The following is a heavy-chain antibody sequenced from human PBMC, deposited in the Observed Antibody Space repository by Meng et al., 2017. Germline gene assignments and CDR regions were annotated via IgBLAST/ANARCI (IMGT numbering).Heavy chain of an antibody. J-gene: IGHJ5*02. CDR1: GYTFTGYY. CDR3: ASALIVVANWFDP. D-gene: IGHD3-22*01. Sequence: QVVLVQSGAGVKKRGAAVKVSWNASGYTFTGYYMHWVRQAPGQGLEWIGRINPNSGGTNYEQKFQGRVIMTRDTSISTAYMELSRLRSDDTAVYYCASALIVVANWFDPWGQGTLVTVSS. CDR2: INPNSGGT. V-gene: IGHV1-2*06.